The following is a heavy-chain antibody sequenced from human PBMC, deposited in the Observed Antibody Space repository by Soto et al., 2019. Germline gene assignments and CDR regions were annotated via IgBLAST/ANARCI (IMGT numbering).Heavy chain of an antibody. CDR1: TFIFSSYA. CDR2: ISGSGAST. V-gene: IGHV3-23*01. D-gene: IGHD3-10*01. CDR3: ASGVTLVRGAPYFYSMDV. J-gene: IGHJ6*03. Sequence: EVQLLESGGGLVQPGGSLRLSCAASTFIFSSYAMSWVRQAPGKGLEWVSTISGSGASTYYADSVKGRFTISRDNSKTTLYLQMNSLRADDTAVYYCASGVTLVRGAPYFYSMDVWGKGTTVTVSS.